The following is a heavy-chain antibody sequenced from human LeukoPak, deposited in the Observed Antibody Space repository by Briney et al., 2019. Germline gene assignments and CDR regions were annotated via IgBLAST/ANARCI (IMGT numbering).Heavy chain of an antibody. CDR3: ATGRSSSWYRLNYFDY. Sequence: GASVKVSCKVSGCTLTELSMHWVRQAPGKGLEWMGGFDPEDGETIYAQKFQGRVTMTEDTSTDTAYMELCSLRSEDTAVYYCATGRSSSWYRLNYFDYWGQGTLVTVSS. CDR1: GCTLTELS. J-gene: IGHJ4*02. D-gene: IGHD6-13*01. CDR2: FDPEDGET. V-gene: IGHV1-24*01.